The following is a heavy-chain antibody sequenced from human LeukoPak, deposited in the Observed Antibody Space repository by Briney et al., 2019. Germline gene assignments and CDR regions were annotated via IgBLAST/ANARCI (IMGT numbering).Heavy chain of an antibody. D-gene: IGHD3-10*01. J-gene: IGHJ3*02. CDR2: IYYSGST. CDR3: ASNFYGSGTPPAFDI. Sequence: PSETLSLTCTVSGGSISSSSYYWGWIRQPPGKALEWIGSIYYSGSTYYNPSLKSRVTISVDTSKNQFSLKLSSVTAADTAVYYCASNFYGSGTPPAFDIWGQGTMATVSS. V-gene: IGHV4-39*01. CDR1: GGSISSSSYY.